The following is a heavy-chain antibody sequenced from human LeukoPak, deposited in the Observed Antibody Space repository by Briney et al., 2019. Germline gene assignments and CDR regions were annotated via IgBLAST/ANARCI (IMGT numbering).Heavy chain of an antibody. J-gene: IGHJ4*02. D-gene: IGHD2-21*02. V-gene: IGHV3-33*01. Sequence: GGSLRLSCAASGFTFSSYGMHWVRQAPGKGLEWVAVIWYDGSNKYYADSVKGRFTISRDNPKNTLYLQMNSLRAEDTAVYYCARERPLGVVTAIQGDFDYWGQGTLVTVSS. CDR1: GFTFSSYG. CDR2: IWYDGSNK. CDR3: ARERPLGVVTAIQGDFDY.